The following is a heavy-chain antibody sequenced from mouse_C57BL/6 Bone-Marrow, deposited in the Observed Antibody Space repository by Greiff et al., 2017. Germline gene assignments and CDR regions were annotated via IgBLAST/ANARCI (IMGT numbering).Heavy chain of an antibody. CDR1: GYSFTGYY. CDR3: ARWLLTYYCDY. Sequence: EVQLQESGPELVKPGASVKISCKASGYSFTGYYMNWVKQSPEKSLEWIGEINPSTGGTTYNQKFKAKATLTVDKSSSTAYMQLKSLTSEDSAVYYCARWLLTYYCDYWGQGTTLTVSS. D-gene: IGHD2-3*01. V-gene: IGHV1-42*01. CDR2: INPSTGGT. J-gene: IGHJ2*01.